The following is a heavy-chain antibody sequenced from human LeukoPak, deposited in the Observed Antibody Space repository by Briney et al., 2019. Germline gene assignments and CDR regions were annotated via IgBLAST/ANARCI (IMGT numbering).Heavy chain of an antibody. V-gene: IGHV1-18*01. D-gene: IGHD1-26*01. CDR3: ARSRSLVGASNY. J-gene: IGHJ4*02. CDR1: GYTFTSYG. CDR2: ISAYNGNT. Sequence: ASGKVSCKASGYTFTSYGISWVRQAPGQGLEWIGWISAYNGNTNYAQKLQGRVTMTTDTSTSTAYMELRSLRSDDTAVYYCARSRSLVGASNYWGQGTLVTVSP.